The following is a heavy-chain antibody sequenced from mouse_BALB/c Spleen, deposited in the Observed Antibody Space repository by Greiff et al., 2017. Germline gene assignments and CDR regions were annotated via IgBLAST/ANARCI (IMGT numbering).Heavy chain of an antibody. Sequence: EVQRVESGGGLVKPGGSLKLSCAASGFTFSSYAMSWVRQTPEKRLEWVASISSGGSTYYPDSVKGRFTISRDNARNILYLQMSSLRSEDTAMYYCARGITTVDYWGQGTTLTVSS. CDR3: ARGITTVDY. CDR1: GFTFSSYA. V-gene: IGHV5-6-5*01. CDR2: ISSGGST. D-gene: IGHD1-1*01. J-gene: IGHJ2*01.